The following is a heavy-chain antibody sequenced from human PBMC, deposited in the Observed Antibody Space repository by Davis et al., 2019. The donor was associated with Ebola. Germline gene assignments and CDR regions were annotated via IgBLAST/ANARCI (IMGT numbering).Heavy chain of an antibody. J-gene: IGHJ6*02. CDR1: GGTFSSYA. CDR3: ARGDLGYYYGMDV. D-gene: IGHD3-16*01. CDR2: INPNSGGT. V-gene: IGHV1-2*04. Sequence: ASVKVSCKASGGTFSSYAISWVRQAPGQGLEWMGWINPNSGGTNYAQKFQGWVTMTRDTSISTAYMELSRLRSDDTAVYYCARGDLGYYYGMDVWGQGTTVTVSS.